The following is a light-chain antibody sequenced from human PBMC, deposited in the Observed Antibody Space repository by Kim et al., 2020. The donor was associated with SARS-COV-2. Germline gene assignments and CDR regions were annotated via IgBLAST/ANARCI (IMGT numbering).Light chain of an antibody. CDR3: ATWDDSLYGRV. CDR2: GDD. J-gene: IGLJ3*02. V-gene: IGLV1-44*01. Sequence: QSVLTQPPSVSGTPGQRVTISCSGSSSSIGDNPVSWYRQFPGTAPKLLIYGDDQRPSGVSDRFSGSKSGTSASLAISGLQSGDDADYFCATWDDSLYGRVFGGGTQLTVL. CDR1: SSSIGDNP.